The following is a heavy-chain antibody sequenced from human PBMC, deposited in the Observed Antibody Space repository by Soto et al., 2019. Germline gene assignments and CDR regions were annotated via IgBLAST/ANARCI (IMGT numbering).Heavy chain of an antibody. V-gene: IGHV3-11*01. Sequence: QVQLVESGGGLVKPGGSLRLSCAASGFTFSDYYMSWIRQAPGKGLEWVSYISSSGSTIYYADSVKGRITISRDNGKNSLYLQMNSLRAEDAAVYYCARDRAYCSGGSCYPAVNYWGQGTLVTVSS. CDR2: ISSSGSTI. CDR1: GFTFSDYY. D-gene: IGHD2-15*01. J-gene: IGHJ4*02. CDR3: ARDRAYCSGGSCYPAVNY.